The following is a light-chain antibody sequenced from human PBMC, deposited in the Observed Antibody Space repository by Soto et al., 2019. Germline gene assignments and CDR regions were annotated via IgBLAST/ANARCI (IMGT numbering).Light chain of an antibody. V-gene: IGKV3-20*01. CDR2: GAS. CDR3: QQYGSTPQT. CDR1: QSVSSSY. J-gene: IGKJ1*01. Sequence: EIVLTQSPGTLSLSPGERATLSCRASQSVSSSYLAWYQQKPGQAPRLLISGASIRATGVPDRFSASGSGTDFTLTISRLESEDIAVYYCQQYGSTPQTFGQGTKVDIK.